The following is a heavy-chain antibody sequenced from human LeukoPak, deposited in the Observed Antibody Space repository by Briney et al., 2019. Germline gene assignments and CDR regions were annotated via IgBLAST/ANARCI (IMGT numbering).Heavy chain of an antibody. CDR2: IYNGGST. J-gene: IGHJ4*02. V-gene: IGHV4-59*01. D-gene: IGHD3-9*01. CDR3: ARSAPHYDILTGYYPGPFDY. Sequence: PSETLSLTCTVSGGSISDYYWSWIRQPPGKGLEWIGFIYNGGSTNYNPSLKSRVTISVDTSKNQFSLKLSSVTAADTAVYYCARSAPHYDILTGYYPGPFDYWGQGTLVTVSS. CDR1: GGSISDYY.